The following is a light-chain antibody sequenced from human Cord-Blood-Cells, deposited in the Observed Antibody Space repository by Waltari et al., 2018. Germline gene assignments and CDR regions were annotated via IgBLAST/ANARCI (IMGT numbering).Light chain of an antibody. Sequence: QSALTQPRSVSGSPGQSVTISCTGTRSAVGGYNYVSWYQQHPGKAPKLMIYDVSKRPSGVPDRFSGSKSGNTASLTISGLQAEDEADYYCCSYAGSYVFGTGTKVTVL. CDR2: DVS. CDR3: CSYAGSYV. J-gene: IGLJ1*01. V-gene: IGLV2-11*01. CDR1: RSAVGGYNY.